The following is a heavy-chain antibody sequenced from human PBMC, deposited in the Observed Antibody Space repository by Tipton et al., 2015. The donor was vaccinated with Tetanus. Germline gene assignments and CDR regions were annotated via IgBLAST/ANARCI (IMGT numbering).Heavy chain of an antibody. V-gene: IGHV1-2*02. CDR2: IDPNSGGT. CDR3: ARGGDGYNSAVDY. CDR1: GYTFTGYY. Sequence: QVQLVQSGAEVKKPGASVKVSCKASGYTFTGYYIYWVRQAPGQGLEWMGWIDPNSGGTVYAQKFQGRVTMTRDTSISTAYMELRSLRSDDTAVYYCARGGDGYNSAVDYWGQGTLVTVSS. D-gene: IGHD5-24*01. J-gene: IGHJ4*02.